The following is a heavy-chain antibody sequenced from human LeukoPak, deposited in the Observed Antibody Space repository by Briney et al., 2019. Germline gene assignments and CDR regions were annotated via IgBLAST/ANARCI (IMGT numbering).Heavy chain of an antibody. CDR3: AELGITMIGGV. D-gene: IGHD3-10*02. Sequence: QPGRSLRLSCAASGFTFSIYAMHWVRQAPGKGLEWVALISYDGSNKYYAGSVKGRFTISGDNAKNSLYLQMNSLRAEDTAVYYCAELGITMIGGVWGKGTTVTISS. V-gene: IGHV3-30*18. J-gene: IGHJ6*04. CDR2: ISYDGSNK. CDR1: GFTFSIYA.